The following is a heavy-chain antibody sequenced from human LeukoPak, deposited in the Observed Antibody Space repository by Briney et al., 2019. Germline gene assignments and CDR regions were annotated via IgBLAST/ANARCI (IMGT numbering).Heavy chain of an antibody. CDR2: IYYSGST. J-gene: IGHJ3*02. D-gene: IGHD3-22*01. V-gene: IGHV4-30-4*01. CDR1: GGSISSGDYY. CDR3: ARDPYYYDSSGYYQQPFDI. Sequence: SETLSLTCTVSGGSISSGDYYWSSIRQPPGEGLEWIGYIYYSGSTYYNPSLRSRVTISVDTSKNQFSLKLSSVTAADTAVYCCARDPYYYDSSGYYQQPFDIWGQGTMVTVSS.